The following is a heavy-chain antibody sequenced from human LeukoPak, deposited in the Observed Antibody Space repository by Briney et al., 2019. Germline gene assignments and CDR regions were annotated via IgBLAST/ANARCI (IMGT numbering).Heavy chain of an antibody. CDR2: IYYSGST. CDR1: GGSISSSSYY. J-gene: IGHJ4*02. CDR3: ARVKESFGILLYLAY. V-gene: IGHV4-39*01. Sequence: SETLSLTCTVSGGSISSSSYYWGWIRQPPGKGLEWIGSIYYSGSTYYNPSLKSRVTISVDTSKNQFSLKLSSVTAADTAVYYCARVKESFGILLYLAYWGQGTVVTVSS. D-gene: IGHD3-10*01.